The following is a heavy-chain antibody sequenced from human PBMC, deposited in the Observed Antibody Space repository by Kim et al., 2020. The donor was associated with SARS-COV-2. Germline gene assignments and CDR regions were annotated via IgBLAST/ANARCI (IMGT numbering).Heavy chain of an antibody. CDR1: GGSISSYY. CDR3: AREGGYSYGYGH. Sequence: SETLSLTCTVSGGSISSYYWSWIRQPPGKGLEWIGYIYYSGSTNYNPSLKSRVTISVDTSKNQFSLKLSSVTAVDTAAYYCAREGGYSYGYGHWGQGTLV. D-gene: IGHD5-18*01. CDR2: IYYSGST. J-gene: IGHJ4*02. V-gene: IGHV4-59*01.